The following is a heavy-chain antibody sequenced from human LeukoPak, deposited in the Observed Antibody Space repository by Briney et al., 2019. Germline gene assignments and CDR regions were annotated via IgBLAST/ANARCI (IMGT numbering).Heavy chain of an antibody. Sequence: GGFLRLSCAASGFTFSSYGMHWVRQAPGKGLEWVAFIRYDGSNKYYADSVKGRFTISRDNSKNTLYLQMNSLRAEDTAVYYCAKLTVVDTEIDYWGQGTLVTVSS. CDR3: AKLTVVDTEIDY. CDR2: IRYDGSNK. J-gene: IGHJ4*02. CDR1: GFTFSSYG. V-gene: IGHV3-30*02. D-gene: IGHD5-18*01.